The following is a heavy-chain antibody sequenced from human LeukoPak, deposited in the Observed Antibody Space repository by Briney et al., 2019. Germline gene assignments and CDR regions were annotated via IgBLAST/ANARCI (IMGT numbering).Heavy chain of an antibody. CDR2: FDPEDGET. D-gene: IGHD2-2*01. CDR3: ATGIVVVPAAMSSGYYYYMDV. V-gene: IGHV1-24*01. Sequence: ASVKVSCKVSGYTLTELSMHWVRQAPGKGLEWMGGFDPEDGETIYAQKFQGRVTMTEDTSTDTAYMELSSLRSEDTAVYYCATGIVVVPAAMSSGYYYYMDVWGKGTTVTVS. CDR1: GYTLTELS. J-gene: IGHJ6*03.